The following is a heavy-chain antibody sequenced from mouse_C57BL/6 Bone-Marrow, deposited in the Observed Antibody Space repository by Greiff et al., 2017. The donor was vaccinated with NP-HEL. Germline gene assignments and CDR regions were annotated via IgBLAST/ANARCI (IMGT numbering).Heavy chain of an antibody. D-gene: IGHD2-4*01. J-gene: IGHJ2*01. Sequence: QVQLQQPGAELVKPGASVKMSCKASGYTFTSYWITWVKQRPGQGLEWIGDIYPGSGSTNYNEKFKSKATLTVDTSSSTAYMQLSSLTSEDSAVYYCASDYEYDGGGFDYWGQGTTLTVSS. CDR3: ASDYEYDGGGFDY. CDR2: IYPGSGST. CDR1: GYTFTSYW. V-gene: IGHV1-55*01.